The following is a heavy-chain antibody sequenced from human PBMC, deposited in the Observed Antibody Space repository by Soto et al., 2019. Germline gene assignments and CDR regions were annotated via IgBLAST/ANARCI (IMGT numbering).Heavy chain of an antibody. CDR1: GYTFTSYG. J-gene: IGHJ6*02. V-gene: IGHV1-18*01. D-gene: IGHD6-19*01. CDR2: ISAYNGNT. CDR3: ARGGGIAVAGSYYYYGMDV. Sequence: ASVKVSCKASGYTFTSYGISWVRQAPGQGLEWMGWISAYNGNTNYAQKLQGRVTMTTDTSTSTACMELRSLRSDDTAVYYCARGGGIAVAGSYYYYGMDVWGQGTTVTVSS.